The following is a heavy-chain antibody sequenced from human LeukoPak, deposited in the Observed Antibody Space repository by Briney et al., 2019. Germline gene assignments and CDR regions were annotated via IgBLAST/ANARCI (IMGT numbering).Heavy chain of an antibody. V-gene: IGHV3-23*01. D-gene: IGHD6-19*01. CDR1: GFTFSNYG. J-gene: IGHJ4*02. CDR3: AKWYSSGWYASFDY. Sequence: GGSLRLSCVASGFTFSNYGMSWVRQAPGKGLEWVSAISGSGSSTYYADSVKGRFTISRDNSKNTLYLQMNSLRAEDTAVYYCAKWYSSGWYASFDYWGQGTLVTVSS. CDR2: ISGSGSST.